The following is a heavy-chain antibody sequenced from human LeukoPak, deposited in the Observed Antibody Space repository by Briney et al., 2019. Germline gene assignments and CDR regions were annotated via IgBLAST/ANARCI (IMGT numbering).Heavy chain of an antibody. V-gene: IGHV4-59*08. J-gene: IGHJ4*02. CDR2: IYYSGST. Sequence: TSETLSLTCTVSGGSISSYYWSWIRQPPGKGLEWIGYIYYSGSTNYNPSLKSRVTISVDTSKNQFSLKLSSVTAADTAVYYCARYSYGHFDYWGQGTLVTVSS. CDR1: GGSISSYY. CDR3: ARYSYGHFDY. D-gene: IGHD5-18*01.